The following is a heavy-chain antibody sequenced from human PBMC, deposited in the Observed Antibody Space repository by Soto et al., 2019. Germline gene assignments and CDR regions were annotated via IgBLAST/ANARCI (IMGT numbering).Heavy chain of an antibody. D-gene: IGHD1-26*01. CDR3: ARGGSLYWYFDL. Sequence: AASVKVSFKASGYTFTSYAMHWVRQAPGQRLEWMGWINAGNGNTKYSQKFQGRVTITRDTSASTAYMELSSLRSEDTAVYYCARGGSLYWYFDLWGRGTLVTVSS. J-gene: IGHJ2*01. V-gene: IGHV1-3*01. CDR1: GYTFTSYA. CDR2: INAGNGNT.